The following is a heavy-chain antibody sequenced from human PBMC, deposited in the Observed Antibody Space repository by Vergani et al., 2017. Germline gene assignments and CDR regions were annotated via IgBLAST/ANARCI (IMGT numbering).Heavy chain of an antibody. CDR2: IYHSGST. J-gene: IGHJ4*02. Sequence: QVQLQESGPGLVKPSETLSLTCAVSGYSISSGYYWGWIRQPPGKGLEWIGSIYHSGSTYYNPSLKSRVTISVDTSKNQFSLKLSSVTAADTAVYYCARHSEYGSGSSHSPNRHFDYWGQGREVTVSS. CDR1: GYSISSGYY. D-gene: IGHD3-10*01. V-gene: IGHV4-38-2*01. CDR3: ARHSEYGSGSSHSPNRHFDY.